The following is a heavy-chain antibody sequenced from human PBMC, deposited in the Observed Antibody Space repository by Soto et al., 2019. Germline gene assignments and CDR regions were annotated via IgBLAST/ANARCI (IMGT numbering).Heavy chain of an antibody. D-gene: IGHD2-2*01. CDR1: GYTLIALS. CDR3: ARVPRYTSDIVEVPAVMFDDWFVP. J-gene: IGHJ5*02. Sequence: ASVKVSCKVSGYTLIALSMHWVRQAPGKGLEWMGSFDPEDGETIYAQKFQGRVTMTEDTSTDTAYMDLSSLRSEDTAVYYCARVPRYTSDIVEVPAVMFDDWFVPWGQGTLVTVSS. V-gene: IGHV1-24*01. CDR2: FDPEDGET.